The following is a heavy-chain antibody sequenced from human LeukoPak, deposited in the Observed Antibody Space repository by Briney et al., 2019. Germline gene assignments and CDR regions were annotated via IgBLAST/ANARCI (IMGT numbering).Heavy chain of an antibody. Sequence: ASVKVSCKASGYTFTSYDINWVRQAPGQGLEWMGIINPSGGSTSYAQKFQGRVTMTRDTSTSTVYMELSSLRSEDTAVYYCARDAPVSTVPFGYWGQGTLVTVSS. V-gene: IGHV1-46*01. D-gene: IGHD3-10*01. CDR3: ARDAPVSTVPFGY. CDR2: INPSGGST. CDR1: GYTFTSYD. J-gene: IGHJ4*02.